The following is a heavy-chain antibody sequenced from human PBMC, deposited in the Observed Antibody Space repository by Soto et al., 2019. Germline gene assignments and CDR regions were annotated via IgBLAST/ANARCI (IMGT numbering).Heavy chain of an antibody. D-gene: IGHD6-13*01. Sequence: LRLSCAASGFTFSDYYMSWIRQAPGKGLEWVSYISSSGSTIYYADSVKGRFTISRDNAKNSLYLQMNSLRAEDTAVYYCASIAAAKRGGTGWFDPWGQGTLVTVSS. CDR2: ISSSGSTI. CDR3: ASIAAAKRGGTGWFDP. J-gene: IGHJ5*02. V-gene: IGHV3-11*01. CDR1: GFTFSDYY.